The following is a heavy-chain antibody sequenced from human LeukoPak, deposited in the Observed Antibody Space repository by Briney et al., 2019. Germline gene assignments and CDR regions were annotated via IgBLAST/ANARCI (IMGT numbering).Heavy chain of an antibody. J-gene: IGHJ4*02. CDR2: ISGSGGST. Sequence: PGGSMSLSCAASGFTFSIYAMSWVRQAPGKGLEWVSAISGSGGSTYYADSVKGRCTLSRDTSENTLYLRMTRQRAEDTAVYYCAKDWGLSGYDSSLSSWGQGTLVTAS. CDR3: AKDWGLSGYDSSLSS. CDR1: GFTFSIYA. D-gene: IGHD5-12*01. V-gene: IGHV3-23*01.